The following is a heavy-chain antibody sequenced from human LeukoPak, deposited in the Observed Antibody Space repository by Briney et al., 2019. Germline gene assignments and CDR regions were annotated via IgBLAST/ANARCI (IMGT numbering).Heavy chain of an antibody. Sequence: ETLSLTCAVSGGSISSSNWWSWVRQAPGKGLEWVANMKQDGREKYYVDSVKGRFTISRDNAKNSLSLQMNSLRAEDTAVYYCARPLMYYYGSETYFWFDPWGQGTLVTVSS. CDR3: ARPLMYYYGSETYFWFDP. J-gene: IGHJ5*02. D-gene: IGHD3-10*01. V-gene: IGHV3-7*01. CDR2: MKQDGREK. CDR1: GGSISSSNW.